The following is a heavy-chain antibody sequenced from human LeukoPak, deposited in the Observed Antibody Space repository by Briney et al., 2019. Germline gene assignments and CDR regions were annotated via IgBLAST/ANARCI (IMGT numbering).Heavy chain of an antibody. CDR3: ARVTGGTSCYDY. D-gene: IGHD2-2*01. V-gene: IGHV3-64*01. CDR1: GFTFSSYA. J-gene: IGHJ4*02. CDR2: ISSNGGST. Sequence: GGSLRLSCAASGFTFSSYAMHWVRQAPGKGLEYVSAISSNGGSTYYANSVKGRFTISRDNSKNTLYPQVGSLRAEDMAVYYCARVTGGTSCYDYWGQGTLVTVSS.